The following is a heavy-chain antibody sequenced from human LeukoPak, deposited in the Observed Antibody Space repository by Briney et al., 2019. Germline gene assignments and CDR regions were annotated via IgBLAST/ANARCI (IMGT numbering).Heavy chain of an antibody. V-gene: IGHV3-23*01. D-gene: IGHD5-18*01. CDR3: AKEYVDTAMADYFDY. CDR2: MSGDGATT. Sequence: GGSLRLSCAASGFTFDDYAMHWVRQAPGKGLEWVSAMSGDGATTYYADSVKGRFTISRDNSKNALYLQINNLGAEDTAVYYCAKEYVDTAMADYFDYWGQGTLVTVSS. CDR1: GFTFDDYA. J-gene: IGHJ4*02.